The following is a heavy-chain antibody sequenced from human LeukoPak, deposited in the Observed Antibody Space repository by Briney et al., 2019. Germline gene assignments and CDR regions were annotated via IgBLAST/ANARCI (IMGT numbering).Heavy chain of an antibody. CDR3: AKDGVTMVRGVIIKGHFDY. J-gene: IGHJ4*02. CDR1: GFTFSSYA. Sequence: GGSLRLSCAASGFTFSSYAMSWVRQAPGKGLEWVSAISGSGGSTYYADSVKGRFTISRDNSKNTLYLQMNSLRAEDTAVYYCAKDGVTMVRGVIIKGHFDYWGQGTLVTVSS. V-gene: IGHV3-23*01. D-gene: IGHD3-10*01. CDR2: ISGSGGST.